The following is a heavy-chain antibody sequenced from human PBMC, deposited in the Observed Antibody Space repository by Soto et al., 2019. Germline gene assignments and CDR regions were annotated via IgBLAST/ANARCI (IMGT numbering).Heavy chain of an antibody. CDR2: MNTNSDNT. CDR1: GYTFPSYG. CDR3: AIKRDGHNFDY. J-gene: IGHJ4*02. Sequence: ASVKVSCKASGYTFPSYGINWVRQATGQGLEWMGWMNTNSDNTGHAQTFQGRVTMTRNTSISTAYMELSSLRSEDTAVSYCAIKRDGHNFDYWRQGTLVPVSS. V-gene: IGHV1-8*01.